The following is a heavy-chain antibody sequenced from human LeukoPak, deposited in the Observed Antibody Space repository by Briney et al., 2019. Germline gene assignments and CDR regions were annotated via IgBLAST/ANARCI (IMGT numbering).Heavy chain of an antibody. D-gene: IGHD3-10*01. CDR1: GFTFSDYA. CDR2: ISAIDGSR. J-gene: IGHJ4*02. V-gene: IGHV3-23*01. Sequence: GGSLRLSCAASGFTFSDYAMSWVRQAPGKGLEWVSTISAIDGSRYYADSVKGRFTISRDISKSTLDLQMNSLRAEDTALYYCANYYGSGNYFKIFDYWGQGTLVTVSS. CDR3: ANYYGSGNYFKIFDY.